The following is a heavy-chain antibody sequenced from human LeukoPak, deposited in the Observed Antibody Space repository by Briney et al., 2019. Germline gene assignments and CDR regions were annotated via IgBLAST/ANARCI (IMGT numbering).Heavy chain of an antibody. CDR1: GYTFTSYG. Sequence: ASVKVSRKASGYTFTSYGISWVRQAPGQGLEWMGWISAHNGNTNYAQKLQGRVTMTTDTSTSTAYMELRSLRSDDTAVYYCARDTWIQLWGGLLDFDYWGQGTLVTVSS. CDR2: ISAHNGNT. CDR3: ARDTWIQLWGGLLDFDY. D-gene: IGHD5-18*01. J-gene: IGHJ4*02. V-gene: IGHV1-18*01.